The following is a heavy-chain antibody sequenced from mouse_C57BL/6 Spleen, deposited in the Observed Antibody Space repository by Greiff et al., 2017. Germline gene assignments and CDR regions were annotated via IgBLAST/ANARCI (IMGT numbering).Heavy chain of an antibody. CDR2: INPSNGGT. CDR3: ASACRGGDFDD. D-gene: IGHD3-3*01. J-gene: IGHJ2*01. CDR1: GYTFTSYW. Sequence: QVQLQQPGAELVKPGASVKLSCKASGYTFTSYWMNWVKQRPGQGLEWIGNINPSNGGTNYNEKFKSKATLTVDKSSSTAYMQLSSLTSEDSAVYYCASACRGGDFDDRGQGTTLTVSS. V-gene: IGHV1-53*01.